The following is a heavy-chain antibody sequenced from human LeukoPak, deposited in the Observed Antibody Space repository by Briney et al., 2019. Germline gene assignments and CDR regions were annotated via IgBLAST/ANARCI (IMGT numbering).Heavy chain of an antibody. V-gene: IGHV3-53*01. J-gene: IGHJ2*01. CDR1: GFTVSSNY. CDR3: ARHTGYDSSGTNWYFDL. CDR2: IYSGGST. D-gene: IGHD3-22*01. Sequence: TGGSLRLSCAASGFTVSSNYMSWVRQAPGKGLEWGSVIYSGGSTYYADSVKGRFTISIDNSKNTLYLQMNSLRAEDTAVYYCARHTGYDSSGTNWYFDLWGRGTLVTVSS.